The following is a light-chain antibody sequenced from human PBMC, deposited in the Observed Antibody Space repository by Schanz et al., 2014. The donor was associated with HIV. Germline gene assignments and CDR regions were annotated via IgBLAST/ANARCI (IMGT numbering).Light chain of an antibody. CDR1: QDVRNN. Sequence: AIRMTQSPSSFSASTGDRVTITCRASQDVRNNLGWYQQKPGQAPKRLIYAASKLQSGVPSRFRGSGSGTYFTLTISSLQSDDVATYYCQQAYSFVSFGGGTKVEIK. CDR2: AAS. CDR3: QQAYSFVS. V-gene: IGKV1-8*01. J-gene: IGKJ4*01.